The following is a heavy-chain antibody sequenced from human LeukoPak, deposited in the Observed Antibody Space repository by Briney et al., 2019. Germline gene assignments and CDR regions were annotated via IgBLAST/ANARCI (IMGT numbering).Heavy chain of an antibody. CDR2: IYHSPST. D-gene: IGHD7-27*01. V-gene: IGHV4-39*07. CDR3: ARVSASWGFDF. Sequence: SETLSLTCTVSGGSISSSSYYWGWIRQPPGKGLEWIATIYHSPSTYYNPSLKSRVTISVDTSRNRFSLKVNSVTAADTAVYYCARVSASWGFDFWGQGALVTVSS. CDR1: GGSISSSSYY. J-gene: IGHJ4*02.